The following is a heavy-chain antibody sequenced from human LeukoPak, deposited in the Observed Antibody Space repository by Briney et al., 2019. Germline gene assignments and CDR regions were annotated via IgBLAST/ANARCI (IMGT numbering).Heavy chain of an antibody. CDR3: AKERSARFDY. D-gene: IGHD2-15*01. V-gene: IGHV3-9*01. CDR2: ISWNSGSI. Sequence: GGSLRLSCAASGFTFDDYAMHWVRQAPGKGLEWVSGISWNSGSIGYADSVKGRFTISRDNAKNSLYLQMNSLRAEDTAFYYCAKERSARFDYWGQGTLVTVSS. CDR1: GFTFDDYA. J-gene: IGHJ4*02.